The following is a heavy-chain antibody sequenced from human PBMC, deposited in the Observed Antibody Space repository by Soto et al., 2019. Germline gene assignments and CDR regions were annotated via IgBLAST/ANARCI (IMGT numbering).Heavy chain of an antibody. CDR2: IIPILGIA. Sequence: QVQLVQSGAEVKKPGSSVKVSCKASGGTFSTYTISWVRQAPGQGLEWMGRIIPILGIANYAQKFQGRVTITADKSTSTAYMELSSLRSEDKAVYYCASRYDSSDYWGQGTLVTVSS. CDR1: GGTFSTYT. J-gene: IGHJ4*02. D-gene: IGHD3-22*01. CDR3: ASRYDSSDY. V-gene: IGHV1-69*02.